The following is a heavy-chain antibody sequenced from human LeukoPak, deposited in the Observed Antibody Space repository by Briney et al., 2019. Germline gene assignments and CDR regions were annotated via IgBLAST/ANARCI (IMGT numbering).Heavy chain of an antibody. J-gene: IGHJ4*02. CDR3: ARGQMAGY. Sequence: GGSLRLSCTASGFTFRTHTMNWVRQAPGKGLEWVSCISSSSSDISYADSVKGRFTISRDNAKNSLYLQMNSLRAEDTAVYYCARGQMAGYWGQGTLVTVSS. V-gene: IGHV3-21*04. CDR2: ISSSSSDI. D-gene: IGHD5-24*01. CDR1: GFTFRTHT.